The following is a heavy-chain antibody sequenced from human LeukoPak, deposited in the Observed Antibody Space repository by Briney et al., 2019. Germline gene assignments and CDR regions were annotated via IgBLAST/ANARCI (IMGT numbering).Heavy chain of an antibody. CDR1: GFTFSNAW. Sequence: GGSLRLSCAASGFTFSNAWMSWVRQAPGKGLEWVSSISSSSSYIYYADSVKGRFTISRDNVKNSLYLQMNSLRAEDTAVYYCATRRRDTAMVTVWYFDLWGRGTLVTVSS. CDR2: ISSSSSYI. D-gene: IGHD5-18*01. CDR3: ATRRRDTAMVTVWYFDL. J-gene: IGHJ2*01. V-gene: IGHV3-21*01.